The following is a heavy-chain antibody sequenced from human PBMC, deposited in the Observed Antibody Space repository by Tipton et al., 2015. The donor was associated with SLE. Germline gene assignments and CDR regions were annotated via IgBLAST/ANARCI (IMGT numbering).Heavy chain of an antibody. D-gene: IGHD3-16*01. CDR3: AREMMGGGPMRRFDP. Sequence: PLRLSCAASGFTFSNYPMHWVRQAPGKGLEYVSTISPDGDKTWHVSSVKGRFTISRDNSKNTLYLQMGSLRPEDMAVYYCAREMMGGGPMRRFDPWGQGTLVTVSS. CDR2: ISPDGDKT. CDR1: GFTFSNYP. V-gene: IGHV3-64*01. J-gene: IGHJ5*02.